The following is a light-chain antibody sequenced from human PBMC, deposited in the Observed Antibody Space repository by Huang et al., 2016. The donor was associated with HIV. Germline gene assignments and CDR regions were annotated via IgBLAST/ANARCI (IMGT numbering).Light chain of an antibody. Sequence: EIVLTQSPATLSLSPGDRATLSCRASQSVSSYFAWYQQKPGQAPRLLIHATSNRATGVPARFSGSGSGTDFTLTISSLEPEDFANYYCQQRISWPPSYTFGQGTKVEI. CDR1: QSVSSY. CDR3: QQRISWPPSYT. J-gene: IGKJ2*01. V-gene: IGKV3-11*01. CDR2: ATS.